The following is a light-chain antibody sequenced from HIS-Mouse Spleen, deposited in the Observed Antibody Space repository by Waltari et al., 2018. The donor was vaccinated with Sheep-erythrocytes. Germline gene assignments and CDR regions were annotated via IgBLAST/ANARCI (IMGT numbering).Light chain of an antibody. V-gene: IGLV2-23*01. CDR3: CSYAGSSTPWV. J-gene: IGLJ3*02. CDR1: SSDVGSYNL. CDR2: EGS. Sequence: QSALTQPASVSGSPGQSITISCTGTSSDVGSYNLVSWYQQHPGKAPKLMIHEGSKRPAGCSNRFSGSTSANTASLTISGLQAEDEADYYCCSYAGSSTPWVFGGGTKLTVL.